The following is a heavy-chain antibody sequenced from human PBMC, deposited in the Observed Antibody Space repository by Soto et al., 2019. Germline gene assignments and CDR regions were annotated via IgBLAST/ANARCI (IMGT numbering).Heavy chain of an antibody. V-gene: IGHV5-51*01. Sequence: GESLKISCKGSGYSFTSYWIGWVRQMPGKGLEWMGIIYPGDSDTRYSPSFQGQVTITADKSTNTAYMELRSLRPEDTALYYCAKSLVFVDHAYMDVWGKGTTVTVSS. CDR3: AKSLVFVDHAYMDV. D-gene: IGHD2-21*01. J-gene: IGHJ6*03. CDR2: IYPGDSDT. CDR1: GYSFTSYW.